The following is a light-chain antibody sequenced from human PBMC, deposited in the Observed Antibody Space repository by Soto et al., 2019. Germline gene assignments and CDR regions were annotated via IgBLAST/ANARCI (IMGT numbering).Light chain of an antibody. CDR1: QGIINY. V-gene: IGKV1-9*01. J-gene: IGKJ3*01. CDR2: GAS. Sequence: IQLTQSPSSLSASVGDRVTITCRASQGIINYLAWYQQKPGKAPKLLIYGASTLQSGVPSRLGGSGSGTDFTLTVSSLQPEDFATYYCQQLFMYPPTFGHGTKVDIK. CDR3: QQLFMYPPT.